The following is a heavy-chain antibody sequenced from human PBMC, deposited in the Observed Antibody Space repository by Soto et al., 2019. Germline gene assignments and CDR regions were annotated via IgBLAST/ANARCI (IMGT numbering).Heavy chain of an antibody. CDR1: GGSISSGGYY. J-gene: IGHJ4*02. Sequence: SATLSLTCTVSGGSISSGGYYWSWIRQPPGKGLEWIGYIYYSGSTYYNPSLKSRVTISVDTSKNQISVKLTSVTAADTAVYYCARDPGSNWGYLDHWGQGTQVTVSS. CDR3: ARDPGSNWGYLDH. D-gene: IGHD7-27*01. V-gene: IGHV4-61*08. CDR2: IYYSGST.